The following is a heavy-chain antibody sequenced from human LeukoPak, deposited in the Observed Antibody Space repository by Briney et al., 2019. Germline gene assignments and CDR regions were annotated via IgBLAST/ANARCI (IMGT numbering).Heavy chain of an antibody. D-gene: IGHD1-26*01. Sequence: SETLSLTCTVSGGSISSYYWSWIRQPPGKGLEWIGYIFYSGSTNYSPSLKSRVTISVDTSKNQFSLKLSSVTAADTAVYYCARGGGLNDAFDIWGQGTMVTVSS. J-gene: IGHJ3*02. V-gene: IGHV4-59*12. CDR2: IFYSGST. CDR1: GGSISSYY. CDR3: ARGGGLNDAFDI.